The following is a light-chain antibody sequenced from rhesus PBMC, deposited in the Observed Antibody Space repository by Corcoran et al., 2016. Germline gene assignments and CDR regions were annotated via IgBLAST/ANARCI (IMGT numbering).Light chain of an antibody. CDR3: QQHNSYPFT. J-gene: IGKJ3*01. V-gene: IGKV1-25*01. Sequence: DIQMTQSPSSLSASVGDRVTITCRASQGISSYLAWYQQKPGKAPKLLVYAASTLQSGVPSRFSGSGSGTDFTLTIISLQPEDFATYYCQQHNSYPFTFGPGTKLDIK. CDR2: AAS. CDR1: QGISSY.